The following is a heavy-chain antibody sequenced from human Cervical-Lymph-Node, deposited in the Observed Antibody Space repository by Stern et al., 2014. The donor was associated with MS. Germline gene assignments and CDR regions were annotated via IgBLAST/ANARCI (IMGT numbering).Heavy chain of an antibody. D-gene: IGHD3-3*01. CDR1: GFTLLDHW. V-gene: IGHV3-74*01. CDR3: VRDVGRRGQNPSEWFKWFDP. Sequence: EVQLVESGGGLVQPGGSLRLSCAASGFTLLDHWMHWVRRAPGQGVVWLSSTSHDGSRTDYADSVRGRFTISRDNAKNTVYLQLDSLRDDDTAVYYCVRDVGRRGQNPSEWFKWFDPWGQGTLVTVSS. J-gene: IGHJ5*02. CDR2: TSHDGSRT.